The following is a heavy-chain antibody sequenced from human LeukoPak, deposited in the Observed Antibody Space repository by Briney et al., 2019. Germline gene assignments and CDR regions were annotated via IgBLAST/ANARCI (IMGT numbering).Heavy chain of an antibody. CDR3: ASRPPHGDFLVFDY. D-gene: IGHD2-21*01. CDR1: GFTVSTNY. V-gene: IGHV3-48*04. CDR2: ISRSSSTI. Sequence: GGSLRLSCAASGFTVSTNYMSWVRQAPGKGLEWVSYISRSSSTIYYADSVKGRFTISRDNAKNSLYLQMNSLRAEDTAVYYCASRPPHGDFLVFDYWGQGTLVTVSS. J-gene: IGHJ4*02.